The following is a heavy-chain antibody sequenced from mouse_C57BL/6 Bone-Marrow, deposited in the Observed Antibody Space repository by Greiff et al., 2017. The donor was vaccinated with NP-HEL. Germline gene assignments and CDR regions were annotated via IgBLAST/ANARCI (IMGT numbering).Heavy chain of an antibody. CDR2: IWRGGST. CDR1: GFSLTSYG. CDR3: AKSLYYYGSRGGFAY. Sequence: VKVVESGPGLVQPSQSLSITCTVSGFSLTSYGVHWVRQSPGKGLEWLGVIWRGGSTDYNAAFMSRLSITKDNSKSQVFFKMNSLQAEDTAIYYCAKSLYYYGSRGGFAYWGQGTLVTVSA. V-gene: IGHV2-5*01. D-gene: IGHD1-1*01. J-gene: IGHJ3*01.